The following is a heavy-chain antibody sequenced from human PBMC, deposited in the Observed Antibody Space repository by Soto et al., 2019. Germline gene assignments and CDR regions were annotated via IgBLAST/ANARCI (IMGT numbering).Heavy chain of an antibody. Sequence: QVQLQESGPGLVKPSQTLSLTCTVSGGSISSGGYYWSWIRQHPGKGLEWIGYIYYSGSTYYNPSLKSRVTISVDTSKNQCSLKLSSVTAADTAVYYCARGRDTAMATTEHIDYWGQGTLVTVSS. D-gene: IGHD5-18*01. CDR1: GGSISSGGYY. J-gene: IGHJ4*02. CDR2: IYYSGST. CDR3: ARGRDTAMATTEHIDY. V-gene: IGHV4-31*03.